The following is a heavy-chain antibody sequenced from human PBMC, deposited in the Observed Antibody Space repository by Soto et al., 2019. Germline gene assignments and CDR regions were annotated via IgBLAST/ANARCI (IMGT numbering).Heavy chain of an antibody. CDR1: GGSISSYY. CDR3: ARTPRYSSSWYANYYYYMDV. V-gene: IGHV4-59*08. CDR2: TYYSGST. Sequence: SETLSLTCTVSGGSISSYYWSWIRQPPGKGLEWIGYTYYSGSTNYNPSLKSRVTISVDTSKNQFSMKLSTVTAADTAVYYCARTPRYSSSWYANYYYYMDVWGKGTTVTVSS. D-gene: IGHD6-13*01. J-gene: IGHJ6*03.